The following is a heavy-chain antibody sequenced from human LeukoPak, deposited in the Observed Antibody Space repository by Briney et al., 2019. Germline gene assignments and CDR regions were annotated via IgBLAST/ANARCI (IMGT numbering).Heavy chain of an antibody. V-gene: IGHV1-69*13. CDR3: ARRWGPHCSSISCYWRDWYFDL. CDR1: GGTFSSYA. J-gene: IGHJ2*01. Sequence: SVKVSCKASGGTFSSYAISWVRQAPGQGLEWMGGIIPIFGTTNYAQKFQGRVTITADEFTSTAYMELSSLRSEDTAVYYCARRWGPHCSSISCYWRDWYFDLWGRGTLVTVSS. D-gene: IGHD2-2*01. CDR2: IIPIFGTT.